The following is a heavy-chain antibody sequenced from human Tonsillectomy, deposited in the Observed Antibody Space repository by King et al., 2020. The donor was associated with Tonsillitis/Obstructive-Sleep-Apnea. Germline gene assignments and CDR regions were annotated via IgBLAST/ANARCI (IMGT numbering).Heavy chain of an antibody. J-gene: IGHJ6*03. D-gene: IGHD2-2*01. Sequence: VQLQQWGAGLLKPSETLSLTCAVYGGSFSDYYWSWIRQPPGKGLEWIGEINHSGSTNYNPSLKSRVTISVDTSKNQFSLTLSSVTAADTAVYYCARGPIVVVPAAIMSAYYYYMDVWGKGTTLTVSS. CDR1: GGSFSDYY. CDR2: INHSGST. V-gene: IGHV4-34*01. CDR3: ARGPIVVVPAAIMSAYYYYMDV.